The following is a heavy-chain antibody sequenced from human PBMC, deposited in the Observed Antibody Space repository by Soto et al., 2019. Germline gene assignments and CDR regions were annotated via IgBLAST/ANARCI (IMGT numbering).Heavy chain of an antibody. Sequence: GGSLRLSCAGSGFSFSNTWMNWVRQAPGKGLEWVARIKSKSDGGTTDYAAPVKGRFTISRDDSKNTLYLQMTSLKTEDTAVYYCTTGGPIDGYTYGHWGQGTLVTVSS. CDR2: IKSKSDGGTT. CDR1: GFSFSNTW. D-gene: IGHD5-18*01. J-gene: IGHJ4*02. CDR3: TTGGPIDGYTYGH. V-gene: IGHV3-15*07.